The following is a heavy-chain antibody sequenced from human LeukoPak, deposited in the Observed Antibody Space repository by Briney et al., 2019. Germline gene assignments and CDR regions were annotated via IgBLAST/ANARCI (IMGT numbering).Heavy chain of an antibody. V-gene: IGHV4-39*07. CDR3: ARDPPNRSSGWSTPGDSNY. D-gene: IGHD6-19*01. Sequence: SETLSLTCTVSGGSISSRSYYWGWIRQPPGKGLEWIGSIYYSGSTYYNPSLKSRVTISVDTSKNQFSLKLSSVTAADTAVYYCARDPPNRSSGWSTPGDSNYWGQGTLVTVSS. CDR2: IYYSGST. CDR1: GGSISSRSYY. J-gene: IGHJ4*02.